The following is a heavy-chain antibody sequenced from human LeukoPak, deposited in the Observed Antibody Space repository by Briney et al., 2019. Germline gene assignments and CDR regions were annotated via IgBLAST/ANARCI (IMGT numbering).Heavy chain of an antibody. D-gene: IGHD3-10*01. CDR1: GGSISSSSYY. J-gene: IGHJ4*02. CDR3: ARHRGVYYYGSGSYYNEERFDY. Sequence: ASETLSLTCTVSGGSISSSSYYWGWIRQPPGKGLEWIGSIYYSGSTYYNPSLKSRVTISVDTSKNQFSLKLSSVTAADTAVYYCARHRGVYYYGSGSYYNEERFDYWGQGTLVTVSS. V-gene: IGHV4-39*01. CDR2: IYYSGST.